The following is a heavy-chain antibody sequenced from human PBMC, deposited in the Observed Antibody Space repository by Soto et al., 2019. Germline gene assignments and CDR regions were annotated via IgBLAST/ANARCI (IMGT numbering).Heavy chain of an antibody. CDR2: SSATGAGT. Sequence: GGSLRLSCAASGFTFSSYGMTWVRQAPGKGLEWVSFSSATGAGTYYADSVKGRFTISRDNSKNTLYLQMTSLRADDTAVYYCAKDRREGGNYGFYSDFWGQGALVTVYS. J-gene: IGHJ4*02. D-gene: IGHD1-7*01. CDR3: AKDRREGGNYGFYSDF. V-gene: IGHV3-23*01. CDR1: GFTFSSYG.